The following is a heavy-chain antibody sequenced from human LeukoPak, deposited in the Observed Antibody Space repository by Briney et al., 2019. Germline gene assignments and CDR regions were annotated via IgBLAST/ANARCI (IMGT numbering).Heavy chain of an antibody. D-gene: IGHD3-3*01. J-gene: IGHJ6*03. Sequence: SETLSLTCAVSGYSISSGYYWGWIRQPPGKGLEWIGSIYHSGSTYYNPSLKSRVTISVDTSKNQFSLKLSSVTVADTAVYYCARQGYDFWSGYYYYMDVWGKGTTVTVSS. CDR1: GYSISSGYY. V-gene: IGHV4-38-2*01. CDR3: ARQGYDFWSGYYYYMDV. CDR2: IYHSGST.